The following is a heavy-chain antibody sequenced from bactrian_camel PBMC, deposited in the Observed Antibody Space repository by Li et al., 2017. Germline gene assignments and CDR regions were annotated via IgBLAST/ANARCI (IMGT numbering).Heavy chain of an antibody. CDR2: IGRDGIT. J-gene: IGHJ4*01. CDR3: ATGLVPYCSGAYCYTQYKY. CDR1: GRIRSICG. Sequence: HVQLVESGGGSVQAGGSLKLSCTASGRIRSICGMGWYRQGPGKERELVSTIGRDGITAYADSVEGRFTISRDKAKNTLYLQMNSLKPEDTAVYYCATGLVPYCSGAYCYTQYKYWGQGTQVTVS. V-gene: IGHV3S53*01. D-gene: IGHD2*01.